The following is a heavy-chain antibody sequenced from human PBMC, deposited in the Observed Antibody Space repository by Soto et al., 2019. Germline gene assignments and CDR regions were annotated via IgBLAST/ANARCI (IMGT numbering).Heavy chain of an antibody. V-gene: IGHV3-23*01. J-gene: IGHJ6*02. Sequence: GSLRLSCAASGFTFSSYAMSWVRQAPGKGLEWVSAISGSGGSTYYADSVKGRFTISRDNSKNTLYLQMNSLRAEDTAVYYCAKARGGAARRLYYYYGMDVWGQGTTVTVSS. CDR3: AKARGGAARRLYYYYGMDV. CDR2: ISGSGGST. CDR1: GFTFSSYA. D-gene: IGHD6-6*01.